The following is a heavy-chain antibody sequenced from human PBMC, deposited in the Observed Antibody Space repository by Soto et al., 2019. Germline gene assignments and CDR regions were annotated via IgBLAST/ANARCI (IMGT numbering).Heavy chain of an antibody. D-gene: IGHD2-21*02. CDR3: ARHVYSVGVTAIPYWFVP. J-gene: IGHJ5*02. CDR2: IYYSGST. Sequence: SETLSLTCTVSGGSISSSSYYWGWIRQPPGKGLEWIGSIYYSGSTYYNPSLKSRVTISVDPSKTQFSRTLSFVTAADTAVYYCARHVYSVGVTAIPYWFVPWGQGTLVTVSS. CDR1: GGSISSSSYY. V-gene: IGHV4-39*01.